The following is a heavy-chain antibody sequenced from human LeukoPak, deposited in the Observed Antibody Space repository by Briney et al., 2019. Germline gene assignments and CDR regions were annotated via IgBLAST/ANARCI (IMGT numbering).Heavy chain of an antibody. CDR2: IYHSGNT. D-gene: IGHD6-19*01. V-gene: IGHV4-38-2*02. Sequence: PSETLSLTCTVSGFSISRGHYWGWIRQPPGKGLEWIGSIYHSGNTFYNPSLNSRVTISVDTSKNQFSLKLTSVTAADTAVYYCARGTKDCSSGCSVWFDPWGQGTLVTVSS. CDR1: GFSISRGHY. J-gene: IGHJ5*02. CDR3: ARGTKDCSSGCSVWFDP.